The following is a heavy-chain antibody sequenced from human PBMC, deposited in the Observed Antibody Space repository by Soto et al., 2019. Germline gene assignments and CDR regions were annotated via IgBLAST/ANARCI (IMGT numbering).Heavy chain of an antibody. CDR3: TRWGYDYGDQSDAFEI. J-gene: IGHJ3*02. CDR1: GYTFTSYD. CDR2: MNPNSGDT. V-gene: IGHV1-8*01. Sequence: QVQLVQSGAEVKKPGASVKVPCKASGYTFTSYDINWVRQAPGEGLEWMGWMNPNSGDTEFAQKFQGRVTLTGNTPRRTAYMELSSLTSEDTAVYYCTRWGYDYGDQSDAFEIWGQGTVVIVS. D-gene: IGHD4-17*01.